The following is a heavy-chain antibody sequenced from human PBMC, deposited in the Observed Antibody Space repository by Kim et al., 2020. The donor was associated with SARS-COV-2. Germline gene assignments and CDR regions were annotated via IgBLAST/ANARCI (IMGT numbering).Heavy chain of an antibody. CDR2: ISSSGSTI. CDR1: GFTFSSYE. Sequence: GGSLRLSCAASGFTFSSYEMNWVRQAPGKGLEWVSYISSSGSTIYYADSVKGRFTISRDNAKNSLYLQMNSLRAEDTAVYYCARGFVDMVRGAKVGFDYCGQGTLVTVSS. CDR3: ARGFVDMVRGAKVGFDY. D-gene: IGHD3-10*01. V-gene: IGHV3-48*03. J-gene: IGHJ4*02.